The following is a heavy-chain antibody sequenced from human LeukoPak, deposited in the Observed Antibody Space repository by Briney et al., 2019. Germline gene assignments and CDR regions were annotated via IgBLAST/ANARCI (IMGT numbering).Heavy chain of an antibody. CDR3: ARGSISSGYYYKGWYFDY. D-gene: IGHD3-22*01. V-gene: IGHV4-30-4*01. Sequence: SETLSLTCTVSGGSISSGSYYWSWIRQPPGKGLEWIGYIYYSGSTYYNPSLKSRVTISVDTSKNQFSLKLSSVTAADTAVYYCARGSISSGYYYKGWYFDYWGQGTLVTVSS. CDR2: IYYSGST. CDR1: GGSISSGSYY. J-gene: IGHJ4*02.